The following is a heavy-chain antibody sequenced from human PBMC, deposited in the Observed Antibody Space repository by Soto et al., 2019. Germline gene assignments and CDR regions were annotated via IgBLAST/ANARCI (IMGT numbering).Heavy chain of an antibody. J-gene: IGHJ4*02. CDR3: ARIRQLLFVS. D-gene: IGHD2-2*01. V-gene: IGHV3-23*01. Sequence: VHLSESGGALVQPGGSLRLSCAASSFTFRVYAMSWFRQAPGGGLEWVSAIGGTGNTTYYADSVKGRFTIARDNSRDTLYLQMTSLRVEDTAVYYCARIRQLLFVSWGQGTLVSVSS. CDR2: IGGTGNTT. CDR1: SFTFRVYA.